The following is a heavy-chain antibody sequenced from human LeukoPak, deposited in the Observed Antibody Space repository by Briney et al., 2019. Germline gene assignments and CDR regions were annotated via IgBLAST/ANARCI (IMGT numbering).Heavy chain of an antibody. CDR1: GFTFSSYG. J-gene: IGHJ6*02. CDR2: IWYDGSNK. CDR3: SYGSGTYYYYGMDV. V-gene: IGHV3-33*01. Sequence: PGGSLRLSCAASGFTFSSYGMHWVRQAPGKGLEWVAVIWYDGSNKYYADSVKGRFTISRDNSKNTLYLQMNSLRAEDTAVYYCSYGSGTYYYYGMDVWGQETTVTVSS. D-gene: IGHD3-10*01.